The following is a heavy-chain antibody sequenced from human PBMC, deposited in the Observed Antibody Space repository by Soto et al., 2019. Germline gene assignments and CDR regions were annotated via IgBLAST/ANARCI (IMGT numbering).Heavy chain of an antibody. CDR2: IDSDGRST. CDR3: VRDYDSSGFYSGH. V-gene: IGHV3-74*03. J-gene: IGHJ4*02. CDR1: GFTFSSYW. D-gene: IGHD3-22*01. Sequence: GGSLRLSCAASGFTFSSYWMHWVRQSPGKGLVWVSQIDSDGRSTTYADTVKGRFTVSRDNAKNKLFLQMNSLRAKDTAVYYCVRDYDSSGFYSGHWGQGTLVTVSS.